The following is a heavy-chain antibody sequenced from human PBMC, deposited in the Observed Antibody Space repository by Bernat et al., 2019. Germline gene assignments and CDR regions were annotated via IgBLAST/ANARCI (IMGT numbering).Heavy chain of an antibody. V-gene: IGHV4-39*01. Sequence: QLQLQESGPGLVKPSETLSLTCTVSGGSISSSSYYWGWIRQPPGKGLEWIGSIYYSGSTYYNPSLKSRVTISVDTSKNQFSLKLSSVTAADTAVYYCARPSRGNYYDAFDIWGQGTMVTVSS. CDR1: GGSISSSSYY. J-gene: IGHJ3*02. CDR3: ARPSRGNYYDAFDI. D-gene: IGHD1-26*01. CDR2: IYYSGST.